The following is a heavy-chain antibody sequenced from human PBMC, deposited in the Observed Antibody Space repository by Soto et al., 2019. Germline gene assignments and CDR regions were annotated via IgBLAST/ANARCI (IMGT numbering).Heavy chain of an antibody. J-gene: IGHJ6*02. Sequence: PSETLSLTCTVSGGSISSYYWSWIRQPPGKGLEWIGYIYYSGSTNYNPSLKSRVTISVDTSKNQFSLKLSSVTAADTAVYYCARDYGDYDFGVYGMEVWGQGTTVTVSS. CDR1: GGSISSYY. D-gene: IGHD4-17*01. CDR3: ARDYGDYDFGVYGMEV. CDR2: IYYSGST. V-gene: IGHV4-59*01.